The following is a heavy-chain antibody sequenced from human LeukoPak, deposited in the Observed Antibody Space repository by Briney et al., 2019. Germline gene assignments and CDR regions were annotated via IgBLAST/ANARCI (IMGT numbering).Heavy chain of an antibody. CDR2: INPNSGGT. Sequence: GASVKVSCKASGYTFTGYYMHWVRQAPGQGLEWMGWINPNSGGTNYAQKFQGRVTMARDTSISTAYMELSRLRSDDTAVYYCARDTPQPYIVATKTNYYYYMDVWGKGTTVTISS. CDR1: GYTFTGYY. CDR3: ARDTPQPYIVATKTNYYYYMDV. J-gene: IGHJ6*03. D-gene: IGHD5-12*01. V-gene: IGHV1-2*02.